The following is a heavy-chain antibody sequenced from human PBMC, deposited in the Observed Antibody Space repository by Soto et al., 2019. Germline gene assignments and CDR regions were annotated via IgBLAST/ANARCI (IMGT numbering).Heavy chain of an antibody. D-gene: IGHD2-2*01. Sequence: PGGSLRLSCAASGFTFTSYDMTWVRQAPGKGLEWVTRISVSGVDRYYADSVKGRFTISRDNSKNTLYLQMDSLSAEDTAVYYCAKVSVAPPPAYFDYYMDVWGIGTTVTVSS. J-gene: IGHJ6*03. CDR3: AKVSVAPPPAYFDYYMDV. V-gene: IGHV3-23*01. CDR1: GFTFTSYD. CDR2: ISVSGVDR.